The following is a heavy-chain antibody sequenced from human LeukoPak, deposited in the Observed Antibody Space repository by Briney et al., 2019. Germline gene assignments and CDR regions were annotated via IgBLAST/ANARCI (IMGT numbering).Heavy chain of an antibody. CDR1: GITFSTYS. V-gene: IGHV4-59*08. CDR3: ARHPSRWGRGYYYYYMDV. Sequence: GSLRLSCVASGITFSTYSMNWVRQAPGKGLEWIGYIYYSGSTNYNPSLKSRVTISVDTSKNQLSLKLSSVTAADTAVYYCARHPSRWGRGYYYYYMDVWGKGTTVTISS. CDR2: IYYSGST. D-gene: IGHD3-16*01. J-gene: IGHJ6*03.